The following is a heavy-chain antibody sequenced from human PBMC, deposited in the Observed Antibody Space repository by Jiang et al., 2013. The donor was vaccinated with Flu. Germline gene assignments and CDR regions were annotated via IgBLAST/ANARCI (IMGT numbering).Heavy chain of an antibody. J-gene: IGHJ6*02. Sequence: SGAEVKKPGASVKVSCKASGYTFTSYYMHWVRQAPGQGLEWMGIINPSGGSTSYAQKFQGRVTMTRDTSTSTVYMELSSLRSEDTAVYYCARDLITMVRGVINLYYYYGMDVWGQGTTVTVSS. CDR2: INPSGGST. CDR1: GYTFTSYY. CDR3: ARDLITMVRGVINLYYYYGMDV. V-gene: IGHV1-46*01. D-gene: IGHD3-10*01.